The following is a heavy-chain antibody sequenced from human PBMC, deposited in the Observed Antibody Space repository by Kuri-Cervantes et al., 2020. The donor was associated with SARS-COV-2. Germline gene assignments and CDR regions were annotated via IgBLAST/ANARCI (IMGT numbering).Heavy chain of an antibody. D-gene: IGHD3-10*01. J-gene: IGHJ5*02. CDR2: INPYSGGT. CDR1: GYTFTSYG. V-gene: IGHV1-2*02. Sequence: ASVKVSCKASGYTFTSYGISWVRQAPGQGLEWMGWINPYSGGTNSSQKFQGRVTMTRDTSISTAYMELSSLRSEDTAVYYCARRPGSGSYEVKGWFDPWGQGTLVTVSS. CDR3: ARRPGSGSYEVKGWFDP.